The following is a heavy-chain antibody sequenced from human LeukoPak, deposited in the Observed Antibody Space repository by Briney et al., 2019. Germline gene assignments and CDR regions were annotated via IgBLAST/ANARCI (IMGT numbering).Heavy chain of an antibody. CDR3: ARGGNCWYFDL. J-gene: IGHJ2*01. CDR2: IDHSGST. D-gene: IGHD1-14*01. Sequence: SETLSLTCAVQGASLRGSYWSWIRQPPGKGLQWIGQIDHSGSTHSIPSLKSRVTISLDTSQSQVSLKVNSVTAADTAVYFCARGGNCWYFDLWGRGTLVTVSS. CDR1: GASLRGSY. V-gene: IGHV4-34*01.